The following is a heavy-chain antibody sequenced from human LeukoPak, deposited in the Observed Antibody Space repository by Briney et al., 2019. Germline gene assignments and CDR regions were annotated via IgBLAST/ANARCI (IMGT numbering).Heavy chain of an antibody. Sequence: PSETLSLTCTVSGGSISSSSYYWGWIRQPPGKGLEWIGSIYYSGSTYYNPSLKSRVTISVDTSKNQFSLKLSSVTAADTAVYYCARQSRSYSSSRKVPLGGGRFDYWGQGTLVTVSS. J-gene: IGHJ4*02. CDR3: ARQSRSYSSSRKVPLGGGRFDY. CDR2: IYYSGST. D-gene: IGHD6-6*01. V-gene: IGHV4-39*01. CDR1: GGSISSSSYY.